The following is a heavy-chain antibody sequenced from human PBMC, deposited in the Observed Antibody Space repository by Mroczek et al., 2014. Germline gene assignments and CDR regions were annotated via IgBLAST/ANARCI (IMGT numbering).Heavy chain of an antibody. Sequence: QVQLQESGGGVVQPGRSLRLSCAASGFTFSSYAMHWVRQAPGKGLEWVAVISYDGSNKYYADSVKGRFTISRDNSKNTLYLQMNSLRAEDTAVYYCARDGFSRRGTDSYYFDYVGPGNPGPPSP. CDR2: ISYDGSNK. J-gene: IGHJ4*02. D-gene: IGHD1-14*01. CDR3: ARDGFSRRGTDSYYFDY. V-gene: IGHV3-30-3*01. CDR1: GFTFSSYA.